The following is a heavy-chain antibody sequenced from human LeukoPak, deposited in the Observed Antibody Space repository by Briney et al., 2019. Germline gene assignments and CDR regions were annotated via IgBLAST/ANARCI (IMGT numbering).Heavy chain of an antibody. CDR3: ARDGYGSGKGYFDY. CDR2: ISAYDGNT. CDR1: GYTFISYG. J-gene: IGHJ4*02. V-gene: IGHV1-18*01. Sequence: GASVKVSCKASGYTFISYGFSWVRQAPGQGLEWMGRISAYDGNTKSAQKFQGRVTMTTDTSTSTAYMELRSLRSDDTAMYYCARDGYGSGKGYFDYWGQGSLVTVSS. D-gene: IGHD3-10*01.